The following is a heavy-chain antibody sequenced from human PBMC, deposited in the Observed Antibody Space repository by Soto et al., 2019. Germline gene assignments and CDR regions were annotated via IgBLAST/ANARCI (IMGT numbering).Heavy chain of an antibody. V-gene: IGHV3-53*04. Sequence: GGSLRLSCAASGFTVSSNYMSWARQAPGKGLEWVSVIYSGGSTYYADSVKGRFTISRHNSKNTLYLQMNSLRAEDTAVYYCARARTQRYCSGGSCYPNYYYYYMDVWGKGT. CDR3: ARARTQRYCSGGSCYPNYYYYYMDV. D-gene: IGHD2-15*01. CDR2: IYSGGST. J-gene: IGHJ6*03. CDR1: GFTVSSNY.